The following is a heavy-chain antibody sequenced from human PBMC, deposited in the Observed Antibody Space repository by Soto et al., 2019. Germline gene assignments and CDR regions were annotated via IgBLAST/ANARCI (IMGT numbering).Heavy chain of an antibody. CDR2: INSDGSST. Sequence: EVPLVESGGGLVQPGGSLRLSCAASGFTFSSYWMHWVRQAPGKGLVWVSRINSDGSSTSYADSVKGRFTISRDNAKNTLYLQMNSLRAEDTTVYSCARGCSSTSCYAVWGQGTTVTVSS. D-gene: IGHD2-2*01. CDR1: GFTFSSYW. V-gene: IGHV3-74*01. CDR3: ARGCSSTSCYAV. J-gene: IGHJ6*02.